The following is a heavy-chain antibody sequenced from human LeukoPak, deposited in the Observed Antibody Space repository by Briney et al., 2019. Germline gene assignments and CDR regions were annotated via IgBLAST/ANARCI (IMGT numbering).Heavy chain of an antibody. Sequence: GGSLRLSCAASGFMFSNTAMSWVRQAPGKGLEWVSGISGSGRSTYYADSVKGRFTISRDNSKNTLFLQMNTLRVEDMAIYYCAKDERPSVDADYFDYWGQGTLVTVSS. CDR2: ISGSGRST. CDR1: GFMFSNTA. V-gene: IGHV3-23*01. J-gene: IGHJ4*02. CDR3: AKDERPSVDADYFDY.